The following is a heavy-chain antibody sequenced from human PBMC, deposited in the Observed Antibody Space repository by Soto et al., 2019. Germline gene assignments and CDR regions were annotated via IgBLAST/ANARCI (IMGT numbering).Heavy chain of an antibody. V-gene: IGHV4-34*01. CDR2: INHSGST. CDR3: ARDNKSWLPYHYYYCGMDV. CDR1: GGSFSGYY. J-gene: IGHJ6*02. D-gene: IGHD5-12*01. Sequence: QVQLQQWGAGLLKPSETLSLTCAVYGGSFSGYYWSWIRQPPGKGLEWIGEINHSGSTNYNPSLKRRVTISVDTSKSQSSLKLSSVTAADTAVYYCARDNKSWLPYHYYYCGMDVWGQGTTVTVSS.